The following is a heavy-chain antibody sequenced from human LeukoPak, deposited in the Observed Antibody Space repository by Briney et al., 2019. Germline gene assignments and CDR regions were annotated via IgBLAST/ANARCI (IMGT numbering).Heavy chain of an antibody. CDR2: ISSKSTYI. V-gene: IGHV3-21*01. CDR3: ARRGGLSSGRGFDH. CDR1: GFDFNYYD. Sequence: PGGSLRLSCVASGFDFNYYDMNWVRQAPGKGLEWVSSISSKSTYIDSADSTKCRFTISRDNANNSVFLQMSSLRPEDTAVYYCARRGGLSSGRGFDHWGQGTLVTVSS. D-gene: IGHD3-16*01. J-gene: IGHJ4*02.